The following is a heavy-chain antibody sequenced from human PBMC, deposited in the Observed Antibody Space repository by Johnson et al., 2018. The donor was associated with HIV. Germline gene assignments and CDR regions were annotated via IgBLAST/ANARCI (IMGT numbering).Heavy chain of an antibody. Sequence: RHAPGKGLEWVSGISWNGGSTGYADSVKGRFSISRDNAKNSLYLQMNSLRAEDTALYYCARYFGVVIYDAFDIWGQGTMVTVSS. CDR2: ISWNGGST. D-gene: IGHD3-3*01. J-gene: IGHJ3*02. CDR3: ARYFGVVIYDAFDI. V-gene: IGHV3-20*03.